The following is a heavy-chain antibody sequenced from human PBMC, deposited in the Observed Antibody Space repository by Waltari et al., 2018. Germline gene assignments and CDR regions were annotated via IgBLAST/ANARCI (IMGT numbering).Heavy chain of an antibody. CDR2: IDPGDADT. J-gene: IGHJ3*02. V-gene: IGHV5-51*03. Sequence: EVQLVQSGAEVKKPGESLKISCKGSGYSFTSYWIGWVRQMPGKGLEWMGIIDPGDADTRYSPSFQGQVTISADKSSSTAYLQWSSLKASDTAMYYCARALTRSGGLNAFDIWGQGTMVTVSS. CDR1: GYSFTSYW. CDR3: ARALTRSGGLNAFDI. D-gene: IGHD2-15*01.